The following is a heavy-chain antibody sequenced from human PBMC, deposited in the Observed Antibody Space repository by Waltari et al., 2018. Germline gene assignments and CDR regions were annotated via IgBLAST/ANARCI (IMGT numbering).Heavy chain of an antibody. D-gene: IGHD6-6*01. V-gene: IGHV3-11*01. Sequence: QVQLVESGGGLVKPGGSLRLSCAASGFIFRDSQMTWVRQAPGKGLERISHISRSGSNIKYADSVKGRSTISRDNAKNSLYLEMNSLRVEDTAVYYCVRDFYSSSDYAMDVWGQGTTVIVSS. CDR1: GFIFRDSQ. J-gene: IGHJ6*02. CDR3: VRDFYSSSDYAMDV. CDR2: ISRSGSNI.